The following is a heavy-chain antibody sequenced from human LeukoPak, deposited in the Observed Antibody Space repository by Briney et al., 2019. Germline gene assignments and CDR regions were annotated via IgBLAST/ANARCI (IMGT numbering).Heavy chain of an antibody. CDR2: IIPIFGTA. V-gene: IGHV1-69*05. J-gene: IGHJ4*02. CDR1: GYTFTGYY. CDR3: ASSIVVVPAAIGAFDY. Sequence: SVKVSCKASGYTFTGYYMHWVRQAPGQGLEWMGGIIPIFGTANYAQKFQGRVTITTDESTSTAYMGLSSLRSEDTAVYYCASSIVVVPAAIGAFDYWGQGTLVTVSS. D-gene: IGHD2-2*02.